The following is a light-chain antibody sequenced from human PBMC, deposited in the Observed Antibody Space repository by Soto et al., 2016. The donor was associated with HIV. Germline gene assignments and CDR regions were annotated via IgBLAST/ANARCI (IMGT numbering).Light chain of an antibody. V-gene: IGLV3-21*03. CDR3: HVWDEASDSAV. CDR1: NIGRKS. J-gene: IGLJ2*01. Sequence: YVLTQPPSVSVAPGKTATITCGGDNIGRKSVNWYQQKPGQAPVLVVYDDTDRPPGISGRFAGSNSGSAATLTITKVEFGDEADYYCHVWDEASDSAVFAGGTKVTVL. CDR2: DDT.